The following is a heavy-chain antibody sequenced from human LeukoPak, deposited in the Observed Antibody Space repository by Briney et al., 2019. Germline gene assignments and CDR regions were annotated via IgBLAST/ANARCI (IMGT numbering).Heavy chain of an antibody. CDR2: ITASGGNT. CDR1: GLTFDNAW. CDR3: AKRSPGDYHFDY. D-gene: IGHD7-27*01. Sequence: GGSLRPSCVASGLTFDNAWMTWVRQAPGKGLEWVSTITASGGNTFYADSVEGRFTVSRDNSKNTLYLQMNSLRAEDTALYYCAKRSPGDYHFDYWGQGTQVSVSS. J-gene: IGHJ4*02. V-gene: IGHV3-23*01.